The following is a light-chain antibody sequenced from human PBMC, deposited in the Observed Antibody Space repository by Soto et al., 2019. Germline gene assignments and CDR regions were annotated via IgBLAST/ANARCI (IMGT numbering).Light chain of an antibody. CDR2: DVS. Sequence: DIQMTQSPSSLSASIGDRITITCQASQDIGNSLNWYQQKSGNAPNLLIYDVSRLGAGVPSRFRGTGSRPSFRLTISALQREDIATYCCQRFGSVPLTFGGGTKVEIK. CDR1: QDIGNS. J-gene: IGKJ4*01. V-gene: IGKV1-33*01. CDR3: QRFGSVPLT.